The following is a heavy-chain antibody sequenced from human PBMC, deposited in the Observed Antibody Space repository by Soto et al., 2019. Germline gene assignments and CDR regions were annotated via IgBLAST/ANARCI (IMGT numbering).Heavy chain of an antibody. Sequence: GGSLRLSCAASGFTFSSYSMNWVRQAPGKGLEWVSYISSSSSTIYYADSVKGRFTISRDNSKNTLYLQMSSLRAEDTAVYYCARNVLRGYCSSSSCPFDPWGQGTLVTVSS. CDR1: GFTFSSYS. V-gene: IGHV3-48*01. D-gene: IGHD2-2*01. CDR2: ISSSSSTI. CDR3: ARNVLRGYCSSSSCPFDP. J-gene: IGHJ5*02.